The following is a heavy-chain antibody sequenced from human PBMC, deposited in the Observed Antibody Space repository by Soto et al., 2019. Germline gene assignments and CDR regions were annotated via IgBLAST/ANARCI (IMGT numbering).Heavy chain of an antibody. CDR1: GGSFSGYY. CDR2: INHSGST. V-gene: IGHV4-34*01. D-gene: IGHD2-15*01. J-gene: IGHJ3*02. Sequence: SETLSLTCAVYGGSFSGYYWSWIRQPPGKGLEWIGEINHSGSTNYNPSLKSRVTISVDTSKNQFSLKLSSVTAADTAVYYCAREYSPDHIVVVVAATVLGAFDIWGQGTMVTVSS. CDR3: AREYSPDHIVVVVAATVLGAFDI.